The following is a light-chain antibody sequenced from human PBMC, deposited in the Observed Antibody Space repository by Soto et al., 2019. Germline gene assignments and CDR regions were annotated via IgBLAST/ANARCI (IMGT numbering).Light chain of an antibody. Sequence: QSALTQPPSTSGSPGQSVTISCTGTSSDVGAYNYVSWYQQHASKAPKLVIYEVTKRPSGVPDRFSGSKSANTASLTVSGLQAEDQADYYCSLFASSNTWVFGGGTKVTVL. CDR2: EVT. J-gene: IGLJ3*02. CDR3: SLFASSNTWV. V-gene: IGLV2-8*01. CDR1: SSDVGAYNY.